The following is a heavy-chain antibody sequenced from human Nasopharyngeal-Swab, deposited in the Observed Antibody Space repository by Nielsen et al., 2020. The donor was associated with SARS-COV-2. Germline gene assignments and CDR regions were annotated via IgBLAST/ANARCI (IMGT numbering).Heavy chain of an antibody. V-gene: IGHV5-10-1*01. Sequence: GESLKISCKGSGYSFTSYWISWVRQMPGKGLEWMVRIDPSDSYTNYSPSFQGHVTISADKSISTAYLQWSSLKASDTAMYYCARRQTTVVTLDTFDIWGQGTMVTVSS. CDR3: ARRQTTVVTLDTFDI. CDR1: GYSFTSYW. D-gene: IGHD4-23*01. CDR2: IDPSDSYT. J-gene: IGHJ3*02.